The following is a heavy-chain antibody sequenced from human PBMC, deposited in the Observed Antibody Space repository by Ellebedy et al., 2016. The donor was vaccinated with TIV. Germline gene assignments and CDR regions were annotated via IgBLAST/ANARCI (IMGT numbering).Heavy chain of an antibody. CDR1: GFTVSSNY. CDR2: IYSGGST. J-gene: IGHJ4*02. Sequence: GGSLRLSCAPSGFTVSSNYMSWVRQAPGKGLEWVSVIYSGGSTYYADSVKGRFTISRDNAKNSLYLQMNSLRAEDTALYYCAKAPRSGSYFDYWGQGTLVTVSS. V-gene: IGHV3-53*05. D-gene: IGHD3-3*01. CDR3: AKAPRSGSYFDY.